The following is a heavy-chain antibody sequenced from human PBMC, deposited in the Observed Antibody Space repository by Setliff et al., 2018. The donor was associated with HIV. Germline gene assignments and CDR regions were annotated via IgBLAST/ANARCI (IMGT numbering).Heavy chain of an antibody. J-gene: IGHJ3*01. CDR3: ASVNSGSYVGPLDF. V-gene: IGHV1-46*01. D-gene: IGHD1-26*01. CDR2: INPSGAIT. Sequence: ASVKVSCKASGYIFTSYYVHWVRQAPGQGLEWMGIINPSGAITSYAQKFQGRVTMTRDMSTSTVYMELSSLRSEDTAVYYCASVNSGSYVGPLDFWGQGTMVTVSS. CDR1: GYIFTSYY.